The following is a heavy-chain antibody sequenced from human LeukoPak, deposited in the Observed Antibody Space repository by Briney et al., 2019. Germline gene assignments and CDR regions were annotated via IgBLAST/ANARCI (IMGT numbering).Heavy chain of an antibody. D-gene: IGHD3-3*01. J-gene: IGHJ5*02. CDR2: ISAYNGNT. CDR1: GYSFTGYY. CDR3: ARGSIGYDFWSGSRGIGWFDP. V-gene: IGHV1-18*04. Sequence: ASVKVSCKASGYSFTGYYIYWVRQAPGQGLEWMGWISAYNGNTNYAQKLQGRVTMTTDTSTSTAYMELRSLRSDDTAVYYCARGSIGYDFWSGSRGIGWFDPWGQGTLVTVSS.